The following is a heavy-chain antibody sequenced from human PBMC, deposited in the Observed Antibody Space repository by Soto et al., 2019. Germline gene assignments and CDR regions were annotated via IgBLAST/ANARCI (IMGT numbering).Heavy chain of an antibody. CDR3: ASDVSHYGMDV. Sequence: GGSLRLSCAASGFTFSDYYMSWIRQAPGKGLEWVSYISSSGSTIYYADSVKGRFTISRDNDKNSLYLQMNSLRAEDTAVYYCASDVSHYGMDVWGQGTTVNVSS. CDR2: ISSSGSTI. J-gene: IGHJ6*01. CDR1: GFTFSDYY. V-gene: IGHV3-11*01.